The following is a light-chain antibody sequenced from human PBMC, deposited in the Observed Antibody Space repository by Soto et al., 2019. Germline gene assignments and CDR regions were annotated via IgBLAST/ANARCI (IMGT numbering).Light chain of an antibody. J-gene: IGKJ1*01. CDR1: QSLLYSNGYNY. Sequence: DIVMTQSPLSLPVSPGEPASISCRSSQSLLYSNGYNYSDWYLQKPGQSPQLLIYLGSNRATGDPERVIVTASLSDFTLKFSRVEPEDIDVYNCRQALAGRTFGQGTKVEI. V-gene: IGKV2-28*01. CDR2: LGS. CDR3: RQALAGRT.